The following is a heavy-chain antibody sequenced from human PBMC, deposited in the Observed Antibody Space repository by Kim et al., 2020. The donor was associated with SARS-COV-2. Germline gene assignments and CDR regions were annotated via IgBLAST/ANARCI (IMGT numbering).Heavy chain of an antibody. CDR3: ARAPGTTVLFDS. J-gene: IGHJ4*02. CDR2: IFHSGGT. V-gene: IGHV4-4*02. D-gene: IGHD1-7*01. Sequence: SETLSLTCDVSGGSIRGSDWWSWVRQPPWKGLEWIGEIFHSGGTNYNPSLKSRVTILVDMSKNQFSLELTSVTAADTAVYYCARAPGTTVLFDSWGQGTLVTVSS. CDR1: GGSIRGSDW.